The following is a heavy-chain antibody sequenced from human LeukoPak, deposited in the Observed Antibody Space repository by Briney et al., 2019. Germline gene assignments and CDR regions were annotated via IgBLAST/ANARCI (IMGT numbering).Heavy chain of an antibody. CDR2: IYHSGST. Sequence: SETLSLTCAVSGGSISSGGYSWSWIRQPPGKGLEWIGYIYHSGSTYYNPSLKNRVTISVDRSKNQFSLKLSSVTAADTAVYYCARGRLYCSGGSCYSCWFDPWGQGTLVTVSS. CDR1: GGSISSGGYS. CDR3: ARGRLYCSGGSCYSCWFDP. J-gene: IGHJ5*02. D-gene: IGHD2-15*01. V-gene: IGHV4-30-2*01.